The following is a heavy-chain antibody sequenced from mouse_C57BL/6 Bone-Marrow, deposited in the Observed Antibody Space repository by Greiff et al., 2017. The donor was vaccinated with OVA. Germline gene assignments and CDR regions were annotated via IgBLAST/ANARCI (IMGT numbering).Heavy chain of an antibody. Sequence: EVKLVESGGGLVQPGGSMKLSCVASGFTFSNYWMNWVRQSPEKGLEWVAQIRLKSDNYATHYAESVKGRFTISRDDSKSSVILQMNNLRAEDTGIYYCTGGGCSLAYWGQGTLVTVSA. J-gene: IGHJ3*01. V-gene: IGHV6-3*01. CDR3: TGGGCSLAY. CDR1: GFTFSNYW. CDR2: IRLKSDNYAT.